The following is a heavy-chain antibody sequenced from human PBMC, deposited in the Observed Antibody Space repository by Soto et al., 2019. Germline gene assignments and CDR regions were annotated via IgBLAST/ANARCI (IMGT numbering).Heavy chain of an antibody. CDR2: VYSSGGT. J-gene: IGHJ2*01. Sequence: QVQLQESGPGLVKPSETLSPTCNFSGGSIGSHYWTWIRQPPGKGLEWIWYVYSSGGTKYNPSLKSRVILSVDTSKNQFSLKMNYVTAADTAVYYCARMGPLYATTYWFFDLWGRGTLVTVSS. CDR3: ARMGPLYATTYWFFDL. V-gene: IGHV4-59*11. D-gene: IGHD2-8*01. CDR1: GGSIGSHY.